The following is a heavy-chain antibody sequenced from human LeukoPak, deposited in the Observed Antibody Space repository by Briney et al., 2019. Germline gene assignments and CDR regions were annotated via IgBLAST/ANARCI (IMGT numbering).Heavy chain of an antibody. CDR3: TTEEGGDDYVWGSYDY. CDR2: IKSKTDGGTT. V-gene: IGHV3-15*01. D-gene: IGHD3-16*01. J-gene: IGHJ4*02. CDR1: GFTFSNAW. Sequence: PGGSLRLSCAASGFTFSNAWMSWVRQAPGKGLEWVGRIKSKTDGGTTDYAAPVKGRFTISRDDSKNTRDLQMNSLKTEDTAVYYCTTEEGGDDYVWGSYDYWGQGTLVTVSS.